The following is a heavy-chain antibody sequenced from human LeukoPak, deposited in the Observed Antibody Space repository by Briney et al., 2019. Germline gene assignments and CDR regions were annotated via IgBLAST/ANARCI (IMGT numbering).Heavy chain of an antibody. D-gene: IGHD3-22*01. CDR1: GFTFSNYA. CDR2: ITGRST. CDR3: AKSGYYDSSGYYLFDY. J-gene: IGHJ4*02. Sequence: GGSLRLSCAASGFTFSNYAMSWVRQAPGKGLEWVSGITGRSTYYADSVKGRFTISRDNSKNTLYLQMNSLRAEDTAVYYCAKSGYYDSSGYYLFDYWGQGTLVTVSS. V-gene: IGHV3-23*01.